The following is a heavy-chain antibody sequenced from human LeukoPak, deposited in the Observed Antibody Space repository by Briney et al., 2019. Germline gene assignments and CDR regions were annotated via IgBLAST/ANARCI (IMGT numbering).Heavy chain of an antibody. D-gene: IGHD5-24*01. V-gene: IGHV3-48*02. J-gene: IGHJ6*02. CDR3: ARVWQLGV. CDR2: ISSRSESK. CDR1: GFTFSSYA. Sequence: GGSLRLSCAASGFTFSSYAMSWVRQAPGKGLEWVAYISSRSESKYYAASVKGRFTISRDNAHNSLYLQMNSLRDDDTAVYYCARVWQLGVWGQGTAVTVSS.